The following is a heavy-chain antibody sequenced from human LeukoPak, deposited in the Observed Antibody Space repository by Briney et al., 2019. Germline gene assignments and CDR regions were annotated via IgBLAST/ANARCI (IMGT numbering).Heavy chain of an antibody. V-gene: IGHV3-7*03. CDR2: IKQDGSEK. D-gene: IGHD4/OR15-4a*01. CDR1: GFTFSNYW. J-gene: IGHJ4*02. Sequence: GGSLRLSCTASGFTFSNYWMSWVRQAPGKGLEWVAKIKQDGSEKYYVDSVRGRFTISRDNAENSLCLQMNSLRAEDTAMYYCAKTNYPGRGHMNGAPFDSWGQGTLVTVSS. CDR3: AKTNYPGRGHMNGAPFDS.